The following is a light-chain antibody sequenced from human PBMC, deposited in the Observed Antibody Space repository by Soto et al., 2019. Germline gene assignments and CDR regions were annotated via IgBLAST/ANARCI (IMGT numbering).Light chain of an antibody. Sequence: QSVLTQPASVSGSPGQSITISCTGTSSDVGGYDHVSWYQQHPGKAPKLIIYDVTVRPSGISRRFSGSKSDNTASLAVSGLQPEDEADYYCSSYTNKDTLLFGGGTNVTVL. J-gene: IGLJ3*02. CDR3: SSYTNKDTLL. V-gene: IGLV2-14*03. CDR1: SSDVGGYDH. CDR2: DVT.